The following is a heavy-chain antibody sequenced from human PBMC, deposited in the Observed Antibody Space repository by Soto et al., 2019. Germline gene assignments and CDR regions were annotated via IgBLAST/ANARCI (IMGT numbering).Heavy chain of an antibody. CDR1: GYTLTELS. D-gene: IGHD3-22*01. CDR3: ATRLGYWTGPKDAFDI. CDR2: FDPEDGET. V-gene: IGHV1-24*01. J-gene: IGHJ3*02. Sequence: QVQLVQSGAEVKKPGASVKVSCKVSGYTLTELSMHWVRQAPGKGLEWMGGFDPEDGETIYAQKFQGRVTMTEDTSTDTAYMELSSLRSEDTAVYYCATRLGYWTGPKDAFDIWGQGTMVTVSS.